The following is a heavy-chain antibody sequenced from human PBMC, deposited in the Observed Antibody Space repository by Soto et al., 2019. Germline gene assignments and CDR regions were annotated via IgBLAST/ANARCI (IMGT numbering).Heavy chain of an antibody. CDR3: ATGSTAMTYVDY. Sequence: QVQLVESGGGVVQPGRSLRLSCAASGFIFSSYGMHWVRQAPGKGLEWVAGISYDGSNKYYADTVKGRLTISRDNSKNTLYLQMTSLRAEDTAVYYCATGSTAMTYVDYWGQGTLVTVSS. V-gene: IGHV3-30*03. CDR2: ISYDGSNK. J-gene: IGHJ4*02. CDR1: GFIFSSYG. D-gene: IGHD5-18*01.